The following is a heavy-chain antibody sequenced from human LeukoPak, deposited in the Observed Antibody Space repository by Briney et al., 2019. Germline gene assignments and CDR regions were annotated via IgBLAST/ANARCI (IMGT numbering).Heavy chain of an antibody. CDR1: GGTFSSYA. CDR3: ARDHWYCTNGVCYGFDP. J-gene: IGHJ5*02. CDR2: IIPIFGTA. Sequence: ASVKVSCKASGGTFSSYAISWVRQAPGQGLEWMGGIIPIFGTANYAQKFQGRVTITADESTSTAYMELSSLRSEDTAVYYCARDHWYCTNGVCYGFDPWGQGTLVTVSS. V-gene: IGHV1-69*13. D-gene: IGHD2-8*01.